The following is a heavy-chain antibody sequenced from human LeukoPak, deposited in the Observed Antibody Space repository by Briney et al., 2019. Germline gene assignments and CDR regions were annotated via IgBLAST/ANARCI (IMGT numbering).Heavy chain of an antibody. CDR1: GSTFSSYA. Sequence: GRSLRLSCAASGSTFSSYAMHWVRQAPGKGLEWVAVISYDGSNKYYADSVKGRFTISRDNAKNSLYLQMNSLRAEDTAVYYCARAPGYSYGKIETDYWGQGTLVTVSS. J-gene: IGHJ4*02. CDR3: ARAPGYSYGKIETDY. D-gene: IGHD5-18*01. V-gene: IGHV3-30-3*01. CDR2: ISYDGSNK.